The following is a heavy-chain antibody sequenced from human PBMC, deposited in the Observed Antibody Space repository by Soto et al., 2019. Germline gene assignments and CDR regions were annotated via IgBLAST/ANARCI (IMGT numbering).Heavy chain of an antibody. J-gene: IGHJ6*03. V-gene: IGHV1-18*01. D-gene: IGHD4-4*01. CDR1: GYTFRSYG. CDR2: ISGYNGNT. Sequence: QVQLVQSGTEVKKPGASVKVSCKASGYTFRSYGISWVRQAPGQGLEWMGWISGYNGNTNYSQKFQGKFTMTTDTSTSTAYMELRNLRSDDTAVYYCAKADSNYAGRFSYYYMDVWGTGTMVTVSS. CDR3: AKADSNYAGRFSYYYMDV.